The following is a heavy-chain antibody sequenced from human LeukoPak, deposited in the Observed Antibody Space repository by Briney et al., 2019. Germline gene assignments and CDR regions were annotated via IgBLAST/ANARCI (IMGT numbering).Heavy chain of an antibody. J-gene: IGHJ6*03. CDR3: AREGWELRDYYMDV. CDR2: ISWNSGSI. V-gene: IGHV3-9*01. CDR1: GLTFDDYA. D-gene: IGHD1-26*01. Sequence: GGSLRLSCAASGLTFDDYAMHWVRQAPGKGLEWVSGISWNSGSIGYADSVKGRFTISRDNAKNSLYLQMNSLRAEDTALYYCAREGWELRDYYMDVWGKGTTVTVSS.